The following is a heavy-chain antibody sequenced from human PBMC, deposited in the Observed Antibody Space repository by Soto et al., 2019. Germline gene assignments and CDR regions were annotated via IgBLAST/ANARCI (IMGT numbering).Heavy chain of an antibody. V-gene: IGHV1-69*13. CDR2: IIPIFGTA. D-gene: IGHD3-22*01. CDR3: ARGYYYDSSGYSTHFDY. Sequence: ASVKVSCKASGGTFSSYAISWVRQAPGQGLEWMGGIIPIFGTANYAQKFQGRVTITADESTSTAYMELSSLRSEDTAVYYCARGYYYDSSGYSTHFDYWGQGTLVTVSS. CDR1: GGTFSSYA. J-gene: IGHJ4*02.